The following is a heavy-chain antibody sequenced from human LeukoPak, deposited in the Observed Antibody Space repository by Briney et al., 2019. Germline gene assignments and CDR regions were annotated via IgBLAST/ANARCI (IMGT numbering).Heavy chain of an antibody. CDR3: ARAGPVPPSDGGPIADY. CDR2: IYSAGST. Sequence: GGSLRLSCAASGFTVSKNYYMNWVRQAPGKGLEWVSVIYSAGSTYYADSVKGRFTISRDNSKNTVYLQMNSLRAEDTAVYYCARAGPVPPSDGGPIADYWGQGTLVTVSS. V-gene: IGHV3-53*01. J-gene: IGHJ4*02. CDR1: GFTVSKNY. D-gene: IGHD3-10*01.